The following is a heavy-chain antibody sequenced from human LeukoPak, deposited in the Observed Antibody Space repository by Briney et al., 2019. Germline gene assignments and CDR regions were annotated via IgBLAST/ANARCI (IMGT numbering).Heavy chain of an antibody. D-gene: IGHD2-8*02. V-gene: IGHV3-9*03. CDR2: FCWNTGGI. Sequence: SLRLSCAASGFTFDIYAMHWLRQAPGKGLEWVSGFCWNTGGIGYADSVKGRFTISRDNAKNSLYLQMNSLRAEDMALYYCAKDEFVSSAFTGAFDIWGQGTMVTVSS. CDR1: GFTFDIYA. J-gene: IGHJ3*02. CDR3: AKDEFVSSAFTGAFDI.